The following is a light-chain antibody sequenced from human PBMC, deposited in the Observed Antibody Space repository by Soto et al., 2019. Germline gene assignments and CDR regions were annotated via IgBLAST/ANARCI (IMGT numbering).Light chain of an antibody. Sequence: QSALTQPPSASGTPGQRVTISCSGSSSNIGSNYVYWYQQVPGTAPKLLIYRTDQRPSGVPDRFSASKPGASASLVISGLRSEDEADYYCVAWDGSLNSLLFGGGTKVTVL. V-gene: IGLV1-47*01. CDR2: RTD. CDR3: VAWDGSLNSLL. J-gene: IGLJ2*01. CDR1: SSNIGSNY.